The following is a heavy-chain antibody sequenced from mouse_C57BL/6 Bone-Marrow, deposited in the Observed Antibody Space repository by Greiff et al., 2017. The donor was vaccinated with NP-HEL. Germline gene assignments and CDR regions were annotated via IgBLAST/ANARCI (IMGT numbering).Heavy chain of an antibody. CDR1: GYTFTDYY. D-gene: IGHD1-1*01. Sequence: VQVVESGAELVRPGASVKLSCKASGYTFTDYYINWVKQRPGQGLEWIARIYPGSGNTYYNEKFKGKATLTAEKSSSTAYMQLSSLTSEDSAVYFCARRYYGQLGDYWGQGTTLTVSS. CDR3: ARRYYGQLGDY. J-gene: IGHJ2*01. V-gene: IGHV1-76*01. CDR2: IYPGSGNT.